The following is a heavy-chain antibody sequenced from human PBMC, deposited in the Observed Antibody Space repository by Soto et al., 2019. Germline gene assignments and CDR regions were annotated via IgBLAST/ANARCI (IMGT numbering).Heavy chain of an antibody. V-gene: IGHV1-46*02. CDR2: SNRNGDNT. Sequence: GSVNVSYQPSSETFNSYDMHLLRQAPAHGLDWLGISNRNGDNTSNAQKFQSRVTMTRDTATSTVYMELSSLRSEDTAVYYCERDLRFLEWLFGDYYYYGMDVWGQGTTVTVSS. CDR1: SETFNSYD. J-gene: IGHJ6*02. D-gene: IGHD3-3*01. CDR3: ERDLRFLEWLFGDYYYYGMDV.